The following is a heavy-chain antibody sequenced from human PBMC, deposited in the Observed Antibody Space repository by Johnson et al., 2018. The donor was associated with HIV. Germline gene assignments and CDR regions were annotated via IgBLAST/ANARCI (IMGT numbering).Heavy chain of an antibody. Sequence: VQLVESGGGLVQPGGSLRLSCAASGFTFSSHSMNWVRQAPGKGLEWVSSISSSGGSTYYADSVKGRFTISSDNSKNTLYLQMNSLRAEDTAVYYCARECSGGSCYPLDHDAFDIWGQGTMVTVSS. CDR3: ARECSGGSCYPLDHDAFDI. CDR2: ISSSGGST. D-gene: IGHD2-15*01. CDR1: GFTFSSHS. J-gene: IGHJ3*02. V-gene: IGHV3-23*04.